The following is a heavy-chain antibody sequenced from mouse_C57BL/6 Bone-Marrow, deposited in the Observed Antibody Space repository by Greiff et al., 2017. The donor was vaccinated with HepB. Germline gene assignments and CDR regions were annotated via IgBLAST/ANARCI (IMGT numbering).Heavy chain of an antibody. V-gene: IGHV1-82*01. J-gene: IGHJ1*03. CDR3: ARMVTWYFDV. CDR1: GYAFSSSW. CDR2: IYPGDGDT. Sequence: QVQLKESGPELVKPGASVKISCKASGYAFSSSWMNWVKQRPGKGLEWIGRIYPGDGDTNYNGKFKGKATLTADKSSSTAYMQLSSLTSEDSAVYFCARMVTWYFDVWGTGTTVTVSS. D-gene: IGHD2-3*01.